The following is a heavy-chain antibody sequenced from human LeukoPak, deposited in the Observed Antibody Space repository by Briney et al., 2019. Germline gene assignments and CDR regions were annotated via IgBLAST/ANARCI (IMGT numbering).Heavy chain of an antibody. Sequence: SVKVSCKASGYTFTGYYMHGVRQAPGQRREWMGGINPNIGGTNYAQKLQGWVTMHRDTSIRAVYMELSRLRSADTDVYYCARGIAEAGTGYGWFDPWGQGTMVTVSS. V-gene: IGHV1-2*04. CDR1: GYTFTGYY. J-gene: IGHJ5*02. CDR3: ARGIAEAGTGYGWFDP. CDR2: INPNIGGT. D-gene: IGHD6-13*01.